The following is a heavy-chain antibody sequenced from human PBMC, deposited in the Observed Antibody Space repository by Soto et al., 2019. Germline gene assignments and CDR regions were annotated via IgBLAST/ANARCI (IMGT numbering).Heavy chain of an antibody. CDR2: IIPVFGTP. J-gene: IGHJ6*02. Sequence: QVQLVQSGAEVKKPGSSLKVSCKASGGTFTNYAFSWVRQAPGQGLEWMGGIIPVFGTPDYEQKFQGRVTITADESTRTASMELSSLRSDDTAVYYCARERSVGYCITTTCPKPFYYYAMDVWGQGTTVTVSS. V-gene: IGHV1-69*12. CDR3: ARERSVGYCITTTCPKPFYYYAMDV. D-gene: IGHD2-2*01. CDR1: GGTFTNYA.